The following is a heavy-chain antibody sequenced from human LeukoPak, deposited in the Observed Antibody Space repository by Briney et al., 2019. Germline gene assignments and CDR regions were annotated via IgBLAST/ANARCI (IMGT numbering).Heavy chain of an antibody. D-gene: IGHD6-19*01. Sequence: SETLSLTCAVYGGSFSGYYWSWIRQPPGKGLEWIGEINHSGSTNYNPSLKSRVTISVDTSKNQFSLKLSSVTAADTAVYYCARFPWYSSGWYGSRHFDYWGQGTLVTVPS. CDR2: INHSGST. CDR3: ARFPWYSSGWYGSRHFDY. CDR1: GGSFSGYY. V-gene: IGHV4-34*01. J-gene: IGHJ4*02.